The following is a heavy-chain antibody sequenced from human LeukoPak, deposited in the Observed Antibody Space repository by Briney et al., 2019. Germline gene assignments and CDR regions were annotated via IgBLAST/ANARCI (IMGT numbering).Heavy chain of an antibody. CDR2: IKQDGSEK. CDR1: GFAFSNYW. Sequence: GGSLRLSCAASGFAFSNYWMSWVRQAPGKGLEWVANIKQDGSEKYYVDSVKGRFTISRDNAKNSLYLQMNSLRAEDTAVYYCAREFRYYDILTGFLDYWGQGTLVTVSS. CDR3: AREFRYYDILTGFLDY. D-gene: IGHD3-9*01. J-gene: IGHJ4*02. V-gene: IGHV3-7*03.